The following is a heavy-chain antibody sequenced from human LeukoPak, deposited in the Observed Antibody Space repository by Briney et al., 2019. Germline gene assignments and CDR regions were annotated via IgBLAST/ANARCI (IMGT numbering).Heavy chain of an antibody. D-gene: IGHD3-10*01. Sequence: GGSLRLSCATSGFTFVSYAMTWVRQAPGKGLEWVARTLYDGSREYYADSVEGRFTIARDNSKNTLYLEMNSLREEDTAVYYCVKSSGTEDYGMDAWGQGTTVTVSS. J-gene: IGHJ6*02. CDR1: GFTFVSYA. CDR3: VKSSGTEDYGMDA. CDR2: TLYDGSRE. V-gene: IGHV3-30*02.